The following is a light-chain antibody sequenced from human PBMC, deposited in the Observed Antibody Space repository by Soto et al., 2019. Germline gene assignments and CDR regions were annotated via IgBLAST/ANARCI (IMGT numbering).Light chain of an antibody. CDR3: QQFNNWPYT. V-gene: IGKV3-15*01. Sequence: EIVMTQSPATLSVSPGERATLSCRASQSISSDLAWYQQKPGQAPRLLIYAASARVTGIPARFSGSGSGTEVPLTISSLQSEDFAIYYCQQFNNWPYTFGQGTKLEIK. CDR1: QSISSD. CDR2: AAS. J-gene: IGKJ2*01.